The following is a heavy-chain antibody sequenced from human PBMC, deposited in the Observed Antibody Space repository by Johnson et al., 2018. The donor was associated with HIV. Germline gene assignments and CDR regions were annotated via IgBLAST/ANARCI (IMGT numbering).Heavy chain of an antibody. J-gene: IGHJ3*02. CDR3: AKDQYGSGSYDKGNAFDI. CDR2: IRYDGSNK. CDR1: GFTFSSYW. Sequence: QVQLVESGGGLVQPGGSLRLSCAASGFTFSSYWMHWVRQAPGKGLEWVSFIRYDGSNKYYADSVKGRFTISRDISKNTLYLQMNSLRAEDTAVYYCAKDQYGSGSYDKGNAFDIWGQGTMVTVSS. V-gene: IGHV3-30*02. D-gene: IGHD3-10*01.